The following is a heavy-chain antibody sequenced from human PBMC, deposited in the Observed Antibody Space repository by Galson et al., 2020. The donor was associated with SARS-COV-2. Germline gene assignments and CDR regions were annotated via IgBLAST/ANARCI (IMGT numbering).Heavy chain of an antibody. CDR1: GDSVSSNSAA. V-gene: IGHV6-1*01. D-gene: IGHD6-13*01. CDR3: ARDLGLIAAAGHPYAFDI. J-gene: IGHJ3*02. Sequence: SQTLSLTCAISGDSVSSNSAAWNWIRQSPSRGLEWLGRTYYRSKWYNDYAVSVKSRITINPDTSKNQFSLQLNSVTPEDTAVYYCARDLGLIAAAGHPYAFDIWGQGTMVTVSS. CDR2: TYYRSKWYN.